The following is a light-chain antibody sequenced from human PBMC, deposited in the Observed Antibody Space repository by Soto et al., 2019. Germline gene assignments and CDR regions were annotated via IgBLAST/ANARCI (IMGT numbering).Light chain of an antibody. CDR3: CSYRSGTSPYYV. CDR2: EVS. CDR1: SSDIGGYKD. Sequence: QSVLTQPASVSGSPGQSITISCTGTSSDIGGYKDVSWYQQHPGKAPQVLIFEVSYRPYGISNRFSGSKSGNVASLTISGRQAEDEADYYCCSYRSGTSPYYVFGTGTKLTVL. V-gene: IGLV2-14*03. J-gene: IGLJ1*01.